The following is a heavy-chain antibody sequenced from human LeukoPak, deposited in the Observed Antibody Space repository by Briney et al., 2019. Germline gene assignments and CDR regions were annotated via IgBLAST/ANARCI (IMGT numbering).Heavy chain of an antibody. Sequence: ASVKVSCKASGGTFSSYAISWVRQAPGQGLEWMGRIIPILGIATYAQKFQGRVTITADKSTSTAYMELSSLRSEDTAVYYCAHFTNYYDSSGSDYWGQGTLVTVSS. V-gene: IGHV1-69*04. D-gene: IGHD3-22*01. CDR1: GGTFSSYA. J-gene: IGHJ4*02. CDR2: IIPILGIA. CDR3: AHFTNYYDSSGSDY.